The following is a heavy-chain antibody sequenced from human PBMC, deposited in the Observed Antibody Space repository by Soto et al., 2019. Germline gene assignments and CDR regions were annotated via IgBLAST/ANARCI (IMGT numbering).Heavy chain of an antibody. CDR1: GGSMSSFY. Sequence: QSQTLSLTCTVSGGSMSSFYWSWIRQPPGKGLEWIGYIHYTGSTHYNPSLESRVMMSVDASKNQFSLKLNSVTAADTAVYFCARGPSCCPGGSYYYYWGQGTLVTVSS. CDR3: ARGPSCCPGGSYYYY. J-gene: IGHJ4*02. V-gene: IGHV4-59*01. CDR2: IHYTGST. D-gene: IGHD2-15*01.